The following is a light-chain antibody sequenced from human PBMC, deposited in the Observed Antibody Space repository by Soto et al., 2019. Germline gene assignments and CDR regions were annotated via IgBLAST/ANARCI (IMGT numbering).Light chain of an antibody. CDR2: EIN. J-gene: IGLJ1*01. Sequence: QSVLPHPPSASWSPGQSITISCTGTSSDVGAFNYVSWYQQHPGKAPKLMIFEINKRPSGVPDRFSGSKSGNTASLTVSGLQTEDEADYYCSSYAGSNIYVFGSGTKVTVL. CDR3: SSYAGSNIYV. V-gene: IGLV2-8*01. CDR1: SSDVGAFNY.